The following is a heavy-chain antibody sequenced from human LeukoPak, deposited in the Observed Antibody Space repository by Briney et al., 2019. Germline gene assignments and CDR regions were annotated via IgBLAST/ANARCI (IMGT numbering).Heavy chain of an antibody. Sequence: GGSLRLSCAASGFTFSSYGMHWVRQAPGKGLEWVAVIWYDGSNKYYADSVKGRFTISRDNSKNTLYLQMNSLRAEDTAVYYCAKARSMVVANNADYWGQGTLVTVSS. CDR3: AKARSMVVANNADY. D-gene: IGHD3-22*01. V-gene: IGHV3-33*06. CDR1: GFTFSSYG. J-gene: IGHJ4*02. CDR2: IWYDGSNK.